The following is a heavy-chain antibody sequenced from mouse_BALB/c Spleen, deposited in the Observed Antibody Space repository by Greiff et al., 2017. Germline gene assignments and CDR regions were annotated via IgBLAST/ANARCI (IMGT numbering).Heavy chain of an antibody. CDR2: ISYDGSN. V-gene: IGHV3-6*02. CDR1: GYSITSGYY. CDR3: ARVFGGYPYYAMDY. D-gene: IGHD1-1*02. Sequence: EVKLVESGPGLVKPSQSLSLTCSVTGYSITSGYYWNWIRQFPGNKLEWMGYISYDGSNNYNPSLKNRISITRDTSKNQFFLKLNSVTTEDTATYYCARVFGGYPYYAMDYWGQGTSVTVSS. J-gene: IGHJ4*01.